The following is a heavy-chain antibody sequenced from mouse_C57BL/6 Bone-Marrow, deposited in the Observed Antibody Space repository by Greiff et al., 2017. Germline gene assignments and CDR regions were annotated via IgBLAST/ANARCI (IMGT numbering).Heavy chain of an antibody. J-gene: IGHJ1*03. Sequence: VQLQQSGPELVKPGASVKIPCKASGYTFTDYNMDWVKQSHGKSLEWIGDINPNNGGTIYNQKFKGKATLTVDKSSSTAYMGLRSLTSEDTAVYYDGYCKYFDVWGTGTTVTVSS. V-gene: IGHV1-18*01. D-gene: IGHD2-3*01. CDR2: INPNNGGT. CDR3: GYCKYFDV. CDR1: GYTFTDYN.